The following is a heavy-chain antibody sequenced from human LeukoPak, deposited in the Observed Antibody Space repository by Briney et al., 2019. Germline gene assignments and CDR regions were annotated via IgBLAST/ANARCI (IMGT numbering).Heavy chain of an antibody. CDR2: IKQDGSEK. CDR1: GFTFSSYW. CDR3: ARDPEAWWFDP. Sequence: QPGGSLRLSCAASGFTFSSYWMSWVRQAPGKGLEWVANIKQDGSEKYYVDSVKGRFTISRDNAKNTLYLQMNSLRAEDTAVYYCARDPEAWWFDPGGQGTLGTVSS. J-gene: IGHJ5*02. V-gene: IGHV3-7*01.